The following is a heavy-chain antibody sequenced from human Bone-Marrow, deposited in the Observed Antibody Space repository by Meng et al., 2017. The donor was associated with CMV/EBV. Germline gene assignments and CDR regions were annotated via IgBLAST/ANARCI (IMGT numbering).Heavy chain of an antibody. CDR3: ARDSDYDFWSGGWYFDL. Sequence: SVMAPCKATVYTFTGYYMHWVRQAPGQGLEWMGWINPNSGGTNYAQKFQGRVTMTRDTSISTAYMELSRLRSDDTAVYYCARDSDYDFWSGGWYFDLWGRGTLVTVSS. CDR2: INPNSGGT. V-gene: IGHV1-2*02. J-gene: IGHJ2*01. CDR1: VYTFTGYY. D-gene: IGHD3-3*01.